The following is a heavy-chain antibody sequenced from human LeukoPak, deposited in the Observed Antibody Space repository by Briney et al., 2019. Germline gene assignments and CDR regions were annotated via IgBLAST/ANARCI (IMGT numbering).Heavy chain of an antibody. CDR3: ARGNFYDNKGYYPELRY. V-gene: IGHV1-2*02. J-gene: IGHJ4*02. CDR1: GYTFTSYY. CDR2: SDPKSGAT. Sequence: ASVKVSCKTSGYTFTSYYIHWLRQAPGQRFEWMGWSDPKSGATKYEHFQGRVTMTRDTSISTAYMELSRLTSDDTAVYYCARGNFYDNKGYYPELRYWGQGTLVTVSS. D-gene: IGHD3-3*01.